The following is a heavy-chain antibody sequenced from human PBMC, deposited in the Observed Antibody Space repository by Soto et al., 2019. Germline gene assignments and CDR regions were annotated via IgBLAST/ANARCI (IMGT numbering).Heavy chain of an antibody. V-gene: IGHV3-21*01. J-gene: IGHJ6*02. Sequence: EVQLVESGGGLVKPGGSLRLSGAASGFTFNTNTMNWVRQAPGKGLEWASPISSRSIYIYYADSVTGRFTISRDDARNSLYLQMNSLRAEDTAVYYCAREEVSRPNTYHGLDVWGQGTTVTVSS. CDR1: GFTFNTNT. CDR3: AREEVSRPNTYHGLDV. CDR2: ISSRSIYI.